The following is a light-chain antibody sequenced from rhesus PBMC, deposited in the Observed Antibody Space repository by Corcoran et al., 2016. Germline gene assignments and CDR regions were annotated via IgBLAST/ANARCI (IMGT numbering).Light chain of an antibody. CDR3: QQYYSSPLT. CDR2: WAS. J-gene: IGKJ4*01. V-gene: IGKV4-1*01. Sequence: DIVMTQSPDSLAVSLGERVTINCKSSQSLLYSSNNKNYLAWYQQKPGHVLKLLIYWASTRESGVRNRFSGGGSGTDFTLTISGLQAEDVAVYYCQQYYSSPLTFGGGTKVEIK. CDR1: QSLLYSSNNKNY.